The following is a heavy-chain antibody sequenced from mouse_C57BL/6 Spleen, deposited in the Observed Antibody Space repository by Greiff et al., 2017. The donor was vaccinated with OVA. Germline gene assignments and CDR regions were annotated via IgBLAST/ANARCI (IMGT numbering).Heavy chain of an antibody. CDR2: FYPGSGSI. V-gene: IGHV1-62-2*01. CDR1: GYTFTEYT. Sequence: VQLQQSGAEMVKPGASVKLSCKASGYTFTEYTIHWVKQRSGQGLEWIGWFYPGSGSIKYNEKFKDKATLTADKSSSTVYMELSRLTSEDSAVYFCARHEGSHYYGSSYPFAYWGQGTLVTVSA. D-gene: IGHD1-1*01. J-gene: IGHJ3*01. CDR3: ARHEGSHYYGSSYPFAY.